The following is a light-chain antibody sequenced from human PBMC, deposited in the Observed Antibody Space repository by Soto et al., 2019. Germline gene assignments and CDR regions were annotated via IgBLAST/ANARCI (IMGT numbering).Light chain of an antibody. CDR1: SSDVGSYNL. V-gene: IGLV2-23*01. Sequence: QSVLTQPASVSGSPGQSITISCTGTSSDVGSYNLVSWYQQHPGKAPKLMIYEGSERPSGVSDRFSGSNSGNTASLTISGLQAEDEADYYCCSYAGSSTLYVFGTGTKVTVL. CDR2: EGS. CDR3: CSYAGSSTLYV. J-gene: IGLJ1*01.